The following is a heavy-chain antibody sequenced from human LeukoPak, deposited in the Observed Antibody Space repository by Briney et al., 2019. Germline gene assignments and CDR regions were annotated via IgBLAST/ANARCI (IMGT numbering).Heavy chain of an antibody. CDR2: ISYDGSNA. J-gene: IGHJ4*02. CDR1: GFSFSDYG. CDR3: AKSNSGWYVPPSD. Sequence: PGRPLRLSCAVSGFSFSDYGMHWVRQAPGKGLEWVAVISYDGSNAYYADSVKGRFTISRDNSKNTLYLQMNSLRAEDTAVYYCAKSNSGWYVPPSDWGQGTLVTVSS. D-gene: IGHD6-19*01. V-gene: IGHV3-30*18.